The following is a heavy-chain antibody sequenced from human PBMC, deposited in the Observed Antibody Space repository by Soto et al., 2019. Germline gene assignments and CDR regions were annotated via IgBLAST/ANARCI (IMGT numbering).Heavy chain of an antibody. Sequence: GGSLRLSCAASGFTFDGCAMIWVRQAPGKGLEWILGISGSGGSTYYADSVKGRFTISRDNPKNTVYLQMNSLRADDTAVYYCAKGKTSGWYYFDFWGQGTLVTVSS. CDR2: ISGSGGST. V-gene: IGHV3-23*01. CDR1: GFTFDGCA. D-gene: IGHD6-19*01. J-gene: IGHJ4*02. CDR3: AKGKTSGWYYFDF.